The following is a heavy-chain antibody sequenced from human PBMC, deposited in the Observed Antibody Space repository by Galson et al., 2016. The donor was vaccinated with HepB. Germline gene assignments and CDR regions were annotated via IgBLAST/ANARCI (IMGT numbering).Heavy chain of an antibody. J-gene: IGHJ6*02. CDR2: ISGSPTKI. CDR3: VRSGSILSSYYYYGMEV. Sequence: SLRLSCAASEFAFSDYYMSWIRQAPGKGLEWVSHISGSPTKIYYADSVKGRFTISRGNAKNLLFLQMNNLRAEDTALYYCVRSGSILSSYYYYGMEVWGQGTTVTVSS. D-gene: IGHD2-21*01. CDR1: EFAFSDYY. V-gene: IGHV3-11*01.